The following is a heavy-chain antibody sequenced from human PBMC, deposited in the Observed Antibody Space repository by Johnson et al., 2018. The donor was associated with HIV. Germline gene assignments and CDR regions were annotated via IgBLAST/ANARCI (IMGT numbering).Heavy chain of an antibody. V-gene: IGHV3-15*05. CDR2: IKSKTDGGTT. Sequence: VQLVESGGGLVQPGGSLRLSCAASGFTFSNAWMSWVRQAPGKGLEWVGRIKSKTDGGTTDYAAPVKGRFTISRDNDKNTLYLEMGSLRVEDMAVYYCARSRGPMRKDAFDIWGQGTKVTVSS. D-gene: IGHD3-10*01. CDR3: ARSRGPMRKDAFDI. J-gene: IGHJ3*02. CDR1: GFTFSNAW.